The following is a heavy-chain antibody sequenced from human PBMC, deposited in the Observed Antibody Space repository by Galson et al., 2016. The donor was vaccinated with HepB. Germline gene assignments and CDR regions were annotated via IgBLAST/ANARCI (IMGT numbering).Heavy chain of an antibody. CDR2: INADSVST. D-gene: IGHD4-23*01. J-gene: IGHJ2*01. CDR3: ARALGGNADWDFDL. CDR1: GSTFITYY. Sequence: SVKVSCKASGSTFITYYIHWVRQAPEQGLEWMGVINADSVSTIYAQKFQGRVTLTRGTPASIVYMELVRLISDDTAIYYCARALGGNADWDFDLWGRGTLFCVSS. V-gene: IGHV1-46*01.